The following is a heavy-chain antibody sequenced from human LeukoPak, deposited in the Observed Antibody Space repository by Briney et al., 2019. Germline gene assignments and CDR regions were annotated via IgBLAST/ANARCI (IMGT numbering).Heavy chain of an antibody. Sequence: PGGSLRLSCAASGFTFSSSWMSWVRQAPGKGLEWVAHIKQDGSDKYYLDSVKGRFTISGDNARNSLFLHLNSLRVEDTAMYYCARHSSGSYYAYWGQGTLVTVSS. CDR1: GFTFSSSW. D-gene: IGHD3-10*01. V-gene: IGHV3-7*01. CDR2: IKQDGSDK. J-gene: IGHJ4*02. CDR3: ARHSSGSYYAY.